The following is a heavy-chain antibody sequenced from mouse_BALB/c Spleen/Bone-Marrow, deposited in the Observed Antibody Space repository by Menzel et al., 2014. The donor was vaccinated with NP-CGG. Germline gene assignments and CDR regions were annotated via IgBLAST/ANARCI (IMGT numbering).Heavy chain of an antibody. CDR1: GYSFTSYW. D-gene: IGHD2-1*01. CDR2: IDPSDSET. Sequence: QVQLQQSGPQLVRPGASVKISCKASGYSFTSYWMHWVKQRPGQGLEWIGMIDPSDSETRLNQKFKDKATLTVDKPSSTAYMQLSGPTSEDSAVYYCASPSDGNPFAYWGQGTLVTVSA. CDR3: ASPSDGNPFAY. V-gene: IGHV1S127*01. J-gene: IGHJ3*01.